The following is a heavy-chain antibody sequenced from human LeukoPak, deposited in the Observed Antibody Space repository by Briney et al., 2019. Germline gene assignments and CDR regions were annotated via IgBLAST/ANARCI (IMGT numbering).Heavy chain of an antibody. CDR3: AREIAAAGNSLGFDY. D-gene: IGHD6-13*01. CDR1: GYSISSGYY. Sequence: SETLSLTCTVSGYSISSGYYWGWIRQPPGKGLEWIGSIYHSGSTYYNPSLKSRVTISVDTSKNQFSLKLSSVTAADTAVYYCAREIAAAGNSLGFDYWGQGTLVTVSS. V-gene: IGHV4-38-2*02. CDR2: IYHSGST. J-gene: IGHJ4*02.